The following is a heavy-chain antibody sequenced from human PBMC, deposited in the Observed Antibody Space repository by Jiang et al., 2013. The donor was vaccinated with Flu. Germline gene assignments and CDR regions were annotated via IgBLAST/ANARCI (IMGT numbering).Heavy chain of an antibody. CDR3: ARARGYSYGAGDYYYGVDV. J-gene: IGHJ6*02. CDR2: IYTSGST. D-gene: IGHD5-18*01. V-gene: IGHV4-61*02. Sequence: GPGLVKPSQTLSLTCSVSGGSISSGSFYWSWIRQPAGKGLEWIGRIYTSGSTDYKHSLKSRVTISVDTSKNQFXLKVSSVTAADTAVYYCARARGYSYGAGDYYYGVDVWGQGTTVTVSS. CDR1: GGSISSGSFY.